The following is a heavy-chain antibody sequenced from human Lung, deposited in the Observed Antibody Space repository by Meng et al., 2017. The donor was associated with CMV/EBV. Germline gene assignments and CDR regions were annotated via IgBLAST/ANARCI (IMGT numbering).Heavy chain of an antibody. CDR1: GFTFSSYA. V-gene: IGHV3-30-3*01. CDR3: ARDPNTLGSNYDFWSGYYNHYYYVMDV. D-gene: IGHD3-3*01. J-gene: IGHJ6*02. CDR2: ISYDGSNK. Sequence: GGSLRLSCAASGFTFSSYAMHWVRQAPGKGLEWVAVISYDGSNKYYADSVKGRFTISRDNSKNTLYLQMNSLRAEDTAVYYCARDPNTLGSNYDFWSGYYNHYYYVMDVWGQGTTVTVSS.